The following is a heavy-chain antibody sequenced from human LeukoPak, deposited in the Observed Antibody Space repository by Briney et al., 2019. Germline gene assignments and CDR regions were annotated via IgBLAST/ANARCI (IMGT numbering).Heavy chain of an antibody. CDR1: GGTFSSYA. CDR2: IIPIFGTA. CDR3: ARGAYRVATIIVPRQHTLGSDSDAFDI. D-gene: IGHD5-24*01. J-gene: IGHJ3*02. Sequence: ASVKVSCKASGGTFSSYAISWVRQAPGQGLEWMGGIIPIFGTANYAQKFQGRVTITADESTSTAYMELSSLRSEDTAVYYCARGAYRVATIIVPRQHTLGSDSDAFDIWGQGTMVTASS. V-gene: IGHV1-69*13.